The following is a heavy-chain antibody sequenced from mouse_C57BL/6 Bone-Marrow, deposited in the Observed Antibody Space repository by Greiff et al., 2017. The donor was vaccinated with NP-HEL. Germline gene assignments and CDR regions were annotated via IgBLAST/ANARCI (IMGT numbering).Heavy chain of an antibody. Sequence: EVQRVESGGDLVKPGGSLKLSCAASGFTFSSYGMSWVRQTPDKRLEWVATISSGGSYTYYPDSVKGRFTISRDNAKNTLYLQMSSLKSEDTAMYYCARHEEDGYYRAYWGQGTLVTVSA. CDR1: GFTFSSYG. V-gene: IGHV5-6*01. CDR3: ARHEEDGYYRAY. D-gene: IGHD2-3*01. CDR2: ISSGGSYT. J-gene: IGHJ3*01.